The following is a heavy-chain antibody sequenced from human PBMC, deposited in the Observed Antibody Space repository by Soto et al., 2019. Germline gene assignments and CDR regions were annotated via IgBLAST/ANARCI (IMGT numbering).Heavy chain of an antibody. CDR3: ARGIGGSGTDY. J-gene: IGHJ4*02. D-gene: IGHD3-10*01. CDR1: GGSISSGDYY. CDR2: IYYSGST. V-gene: IGHV4-30-4*01. Sequence: SETLSLTCTVSGGSISSGDYYWSWIRQPPGKGLEWIGYIYYSGSTYYNPSLKSRVTISLDTSKNQFSLKLSSVTAADTAVYYCARGIGGSGTDYWGQGTLVTVSS.